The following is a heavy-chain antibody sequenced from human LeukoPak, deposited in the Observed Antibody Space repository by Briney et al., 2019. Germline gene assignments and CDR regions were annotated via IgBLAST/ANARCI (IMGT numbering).Heavy chain of an antibody. CDR2: IHYDGSNK. CDR3: AKRDYLDV. CDR1: GFIFNTYS. J-gene: IGHJ6*03. V-gene: IGHV3-30*02. Sequence: GGSLRLSCTASGFIFNTYSMTWVRQAPGKGLEWVAFIHYDGSNKYYGDSVKGRFTISRDNSKNTLYLEMNSLRVEDTAVYYCAKRDYLDVWGKGTTVTVSS.